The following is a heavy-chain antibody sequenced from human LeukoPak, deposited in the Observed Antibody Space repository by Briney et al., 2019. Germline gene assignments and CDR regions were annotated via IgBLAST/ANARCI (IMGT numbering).Heavy chain of an antibody. CDR3: ARVRGPVVPAANRWFDP. Sequence: SETLSLTCTVSGGPISSGDYYWSWIRQPPGKGLEWIGYIYYSGSTYYNPSLKSRVTVSVDTSKNQFSLKLSSVTAADTAVYYCARVRGPVVPAANRWFDPWGQGTLVTVSS. CDR1: GGPISSGDYY. J-gene: IGHJ5*02. D-gene: IGHD2-2*01. CDR2: IYYSGST. V-gene: IGHV4-30-4*08.